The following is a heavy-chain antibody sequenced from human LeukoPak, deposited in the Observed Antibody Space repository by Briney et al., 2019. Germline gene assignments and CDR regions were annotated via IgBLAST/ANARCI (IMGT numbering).Heavy chain of an antibody. CDR2: IKQDGSDI. Sequence: PGGSLRLSCAASGFTFSNLWVSWVRQAPGKGLHWVANIKQDGSDIYYVDSVKGRFTISRDNAKNSLFLQANRLTADDTGVYYCASGSGWLIDSWGQGTLVTVSS. CDR1: GFTFSNLW. J-gene: IGHJ5*01. D-gene: IGHD6-19*01. CDR3: ASGSGWLIDS. V-gene: IGHV3-7*02.